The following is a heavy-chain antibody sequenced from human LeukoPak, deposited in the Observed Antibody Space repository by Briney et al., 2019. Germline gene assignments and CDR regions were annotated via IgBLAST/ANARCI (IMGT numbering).Heavy chain of an antibody. V-gene: IGHV3-23*01. CDR2: ISGSGGST. Sequence: GGSLRPSCAASGFTFSSYAMSWVRQAPGKGLEWVSAISGSGGSTYYADSVKGRFTISRDNSKDTLYLQMNSLRAEDTAVYYCAKRALMGSGSYYYFDYWGQGTLVTVSS. D-gene: IGHD3-10*01. CDR3: AKRALMGSGSYYYFDY. CDR1: GFTFSSYA. J-gene: IGHJ4*02.